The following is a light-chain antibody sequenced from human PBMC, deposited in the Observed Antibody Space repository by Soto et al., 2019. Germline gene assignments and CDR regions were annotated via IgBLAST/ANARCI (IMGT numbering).Light chain of an antibody. CDR1: QSVSSSY. CDR2: GAS. J-gene: IGKJ4*01. Sequence: ILLPQSPGTLSLPPGERAPLSCRASQSVSSSYLAWYQQKPGQAPRLLIYGASSRATGIPDRFSGSGSGTDFTLTISRLEPEDFAVYYCQQYGSSPALTFGGGAKVDIK. V-gene: IGKV3-20*01. CDR3: QQYGSSPALT.